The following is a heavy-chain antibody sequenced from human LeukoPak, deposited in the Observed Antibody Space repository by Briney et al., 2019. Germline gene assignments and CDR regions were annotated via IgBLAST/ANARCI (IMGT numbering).Heavy chain of an antibody. CDR2: INWNGGST. CDR3: ARDRHPSYCGGDCYSAFDI. V-gene: IGHV3-20*04. CDR1: GFTFDDYG. D-gene: IGHD2-21*01. Sequence: GGSLRLSCAASGFTFDDYGMSWVRQAPGKGLEWVSGINWNGGSTGYADSVKGRFTIPRDNAKNSLYLQMNSLRAEDTALYYCARDRHPSYCGGDCYSAFDIWGQGTMVTVSS. J-gene: IGHJ3*02.